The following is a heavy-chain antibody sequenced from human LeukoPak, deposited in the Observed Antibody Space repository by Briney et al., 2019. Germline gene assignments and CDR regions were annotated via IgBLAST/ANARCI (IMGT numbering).Heavy chain of an antibody. Sequence: SETLSLTCTVSGGSISGYYWSWIRQSPGKGLEWIGYIYYSGTTNYNPSFKSRVTISVDTSKNQFSLKVSSVTAADTAVYYCAREARMGQQLVRYFDYWGQGTLVTVSS. CDR3: AREARMGQQLVRYFDY. J-gene: IGHJ4*02. CDR2: IYYSGTT. CDR1: GGSISGYY. D-gene: IGHD6-13*01. V-gene: IGHV4-59*01.